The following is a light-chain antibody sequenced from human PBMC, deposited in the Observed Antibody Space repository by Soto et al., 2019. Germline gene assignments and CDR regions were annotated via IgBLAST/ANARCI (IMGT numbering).Light chain of an antibody. J-gene: IGLJ1*01. V-gene: IGLV2-8*01. CDR1: SSDVGGYNY. CDR3: SSYAGSNNSLYV. CDR2: EVS. Sequence: QSALTQPPSASGSPGQSVTISCTGTSSDVGGYNYVSWYQQHPGKAPKLMIYEVSKRPSGVPDRFSGSKSGNTASLTVSGLQAEDEADCYCSSYAGSNNSLYVFGTGTKLTVL.